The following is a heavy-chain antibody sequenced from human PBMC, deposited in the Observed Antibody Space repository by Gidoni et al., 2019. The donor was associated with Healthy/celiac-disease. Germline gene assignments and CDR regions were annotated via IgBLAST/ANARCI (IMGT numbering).Heavy chain of an antibody. CDR1: GFTFSSYA. Sequence: EVQLLESGGGLVQPGGSLRLSCAASGFTFSSYAMGWVRQDPGKGLEWFSAISGRGGSTYYADSGKGRCTISRDNSKNTLYLQRNSLRAEDTAVYYCAKAREDGYNSDYWGQGTLVTVSS. CDR2: ISGRGGST. V-gene: IGHV3-23*01. J-gene: IGHJ4*02. D-gene: IGHD5-12*01. CDR3: AKAREDGYNSDY.